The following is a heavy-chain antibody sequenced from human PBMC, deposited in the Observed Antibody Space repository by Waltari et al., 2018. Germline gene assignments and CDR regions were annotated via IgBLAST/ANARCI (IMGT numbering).Heavy chain of an antibody. V-gene: IGHV1-69*12. CDR1: GGTFSSYA. CDR2: IIPIFGTA. D-gene: IGHD2-2*02. CDR3: ARDSEDIVVVPAAIRSYYYYYMDV. J-gene: IGHJ6*03. Sequence: QVQLVQSGAEVKKPGSSVKVSCKASGGTFSSYAISWVRQAPGQGLEWMGGIIPIFGTANYAQKFQGGVTITAEEPTSTAYMELSSLRSEDTAVYYCARDSEDIVVVPAAIRSYYYYYMDVWGKGTTVTISS.